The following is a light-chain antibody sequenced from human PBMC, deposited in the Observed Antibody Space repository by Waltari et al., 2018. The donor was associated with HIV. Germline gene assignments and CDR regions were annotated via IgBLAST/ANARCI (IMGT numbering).Light chain of an antibody. CDR1: ASDIGRYTY. V-gene: IGLV2-14*03. CDR2: DVN. Sequence: QSALSQPASLSASPGQSVAISCSGSASDIGRYTYVSWYQQHPDKTPRLILFDVNNRPSGISDRFSGSKSGTTASLTISTVETDDEADYYCASYTVNSTGVFGSGTKLTVL. J-gene: IGLJ1*01. CDR3: ASYTVNSTGV.